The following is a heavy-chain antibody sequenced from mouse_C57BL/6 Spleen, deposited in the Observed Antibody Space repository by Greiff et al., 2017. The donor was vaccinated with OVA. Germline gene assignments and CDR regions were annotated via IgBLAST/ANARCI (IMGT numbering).Heavy chain of an antibody. D-gene: IGHD1-1*01. CDR2: ISSGGDYI. CDR3: TRDNYGSPMDY. J-gene: IGHJ4*01. Sequence: EVHLVESGEGLVKPGGSLKLSCAASGFTFSSYAMSWVRQTPEKRLEWVAYISSGGDYIYYADTVKGRFTISRDNARNTLYLQMSSLKSEDTAMYYCTRDNYGSPMDYWGQGTSVTVSS. V-gene: IGHV5-9-1*02. CDR1: GFTFSSYA.